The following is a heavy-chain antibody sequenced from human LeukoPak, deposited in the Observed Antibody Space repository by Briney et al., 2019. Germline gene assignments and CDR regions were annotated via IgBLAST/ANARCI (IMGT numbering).Heavy chain of an antibody. Sequence: SETLSLTCTVSGGSISSSSYYWGWIRQPPGKGLEWIGSIYYSGSTYYNPSLKSRVTITVDTSKNQFSLKLSSVTAADTAVYYCARGDLRVSDIWGQGTMVTVSS. V-gene: IGHV4-39*07. CDR3: ARGDLRVSDI. J-gene: IGHJ3*02. CDR1: GGSISSSSYY. D-gene: IGHD3-10*01. CDR2: IYYSGST.